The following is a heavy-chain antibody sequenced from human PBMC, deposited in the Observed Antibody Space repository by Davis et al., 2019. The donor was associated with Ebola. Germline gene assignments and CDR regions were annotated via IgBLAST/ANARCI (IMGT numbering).Heavy chain of an antibody. CDR3: ARDRSYYYGSGSYAYDY. CDR1: GFTFSSYA. D-gene: IGHD3-10*01. Sequence: GESLKISCAASGFTFSSYAMSWVRQAPGKGLEWVANIKQDGSEKYYVDSVKGRFTISRDNAKNSLYLQMNSLRAEDTAVYYCARDRSYYYGSGSYAYDYWGQGTLVTVSS. V-gene: IGHV3-7*01. CDR2: IKQDGSEK. J-gene: IGHJ4*02.